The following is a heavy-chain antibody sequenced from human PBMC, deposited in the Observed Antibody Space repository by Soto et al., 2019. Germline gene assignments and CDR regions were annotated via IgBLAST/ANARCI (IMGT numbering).Heavy chain of an antibody. D-gene: IGHD6-19*01. J-gene: IGHJ4*02. V-gene: IGHV5-51*01. CDR3: ARRITSSTGWDY. Sequence: GESLKISCKGSGYMFTSYWIGWVRQMPGKGLEWMGIIHGGDSNTRYSPSFDGQVTISTDKSINTAYLQWSSLKASDTAMYYCARRITSSTGWDYWGQGTLVTVSS. CDR1: GYMFTSYW. CDR2: IHGGDSNT.